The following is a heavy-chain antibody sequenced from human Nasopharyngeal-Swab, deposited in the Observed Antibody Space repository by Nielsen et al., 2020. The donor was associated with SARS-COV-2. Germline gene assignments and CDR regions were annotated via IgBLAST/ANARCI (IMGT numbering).Heavy chain of an antibody. CDR3: ARYSSSWGTIDY. J-gene: IGHJ4*02. CDR1: GYTFTSYG. Sequence: ASVKVSCKASGYTFTSYGISWVRQAPGQGLEWMGWISAYNGNTNYAQKLQGRVTITADKSTSTAYMELSSLRSEDTAVYYCARYSSSWGTIDYWGQGTLVTVSS. V-gene: IGHV1-18*01. CDR2: ISAYNGNT. D-gene: IGHD6-13*01.